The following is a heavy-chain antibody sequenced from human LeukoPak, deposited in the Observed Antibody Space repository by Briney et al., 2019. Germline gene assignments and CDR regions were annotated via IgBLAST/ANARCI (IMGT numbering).Heavy chain of an antibody. J-gene: IGHJ4*02. CDR1: GFTFSSYS. D-gene: IGHD4-23*01. CDR2: ISSSGTYI. CDR3: ARNGGNSDFDY. V-gene: IGHV3-21*01. Sequence: PGGSLRLSCAASGFTFSSYSMSWVRQAPGKGLEWVSFISSSGTYIYYADSMKGRFTISRDNAKNSLYLQMNSLRAEDTAVYYCARNGGNSDFDYWGQGTLVTVSS.